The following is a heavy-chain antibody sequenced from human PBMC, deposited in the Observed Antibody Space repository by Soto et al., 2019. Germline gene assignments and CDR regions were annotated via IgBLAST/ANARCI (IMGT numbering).Heavy chain of an antibody. Sequence: SVKVSCKASGGTFSRYAISWVRQAPGQGLEWMGGIIPIFGTANYAQKFQGRVTITADESTSTAYMELSSLRSEDTAVYYCARGDCSSTSCYSAFDIWGQGTMVTVSS. CDR3: ARGDCSSTSCYSAFDI. V-gene: IGHV1-69*13. CDR2: IIPIFGTA. D-gene: IGHD2-2*02. CDR1: GGTFSRYA. J-gene: IGHJ3*02.